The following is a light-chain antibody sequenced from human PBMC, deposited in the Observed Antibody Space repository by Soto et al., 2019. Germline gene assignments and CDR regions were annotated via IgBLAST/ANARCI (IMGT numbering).Light chain of an antibody. CDR2: QAS. CDR3: QQYNVYWT. J-gene: IGKJ1*01. Sequence: DIQMTQSPSTLSASVGDRFTITCRASQSINVWLAWYQQKPGRAPKLLTYQASTLQNGVPSRFSGSGSGTEFTLTISSLQPDDFATYYCQQYNVYWTFGQGTKVDI. CDR1: QSINVW. V-gene: IGKV1-5*03.